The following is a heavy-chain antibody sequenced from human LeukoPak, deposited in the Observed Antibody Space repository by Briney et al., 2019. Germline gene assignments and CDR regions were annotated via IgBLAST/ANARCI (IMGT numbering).Heavy chain of an antibody. CDR2: INGVGSST. Sequence: GGSVRLSCAASGVSFSNHWMHSVRQAPGKGLVWVSQINGVGSSTHYADSVKGRFTISRDNAKNTLYLQMNSLGAEDTAIYYCARDRQMVRGVILDYWGQGTRVTVSS. CDR1: GVSFSNHW. J-gene: IGHJ4*02. V-gene: IGHV3-74*01. CDR3: ARDRQMVRGVILDY. D-gene: IGHD3-10*01.